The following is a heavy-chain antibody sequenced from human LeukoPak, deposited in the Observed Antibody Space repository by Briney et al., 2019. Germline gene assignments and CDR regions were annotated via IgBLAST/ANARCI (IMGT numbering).Heavy chain of an antibody. J-gene: IGHJ4*02. CDR2: ISTYNGNT. CDR3: ARDYADCSGGSCYLPDY. D-gene: IGHD2-15*01. CDR1: GYTFTTYG. V-gene: IGHV1-18*01. Sequence: ASVKVSCKASGYTFTTYGISWVRQAPGQGLEWMGWISTYNGNTNYAQKLQGRVTMTTDTSTSTVYMELSSLRSEDTAVYYCARDYADCSGGSCYLPDYWGQGTLVTVSS.